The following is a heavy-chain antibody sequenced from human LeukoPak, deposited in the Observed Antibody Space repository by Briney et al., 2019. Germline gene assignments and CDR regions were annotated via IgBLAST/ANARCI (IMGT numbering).Heavy chain of an antibody. V-gene: IGHV3-48*02. D-gene: IGHD6-19*01. CDR1: GFTFSSYN. J-gene: IGHJ4*02. CDR2: ISSSSTTI. CDR3: ARDEEAVDYYFDY. Sequence: GGSLGLSCAASGFTFSSYNMNWVRQAPGKGLEWVSYISSSSTTIYYADSVRGRFTISRDNAKNSLFLQMNSLRDEDTAVYYCARDEEAVDYYFDYWGQGTLVTVSS.